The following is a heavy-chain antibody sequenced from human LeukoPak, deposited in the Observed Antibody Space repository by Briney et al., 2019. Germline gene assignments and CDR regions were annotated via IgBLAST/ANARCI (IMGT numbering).Heavy chain of an antibody. D-gene: IGHD2-15*01. CDR3: TRGYCSGGSCEYYFDY. CDR2: TRSKAYGGTT. V-gene: IGHV3-49*04. J-gene: IGHJ4*02. Sequence: GRSLRLSCTASGFTFGDYVMSWVRQAPGEGLEWVGFTRSKAYGGTTEYAASVKGRFTISRDDSKSIAYLQMNSLTTEDTAAYYCTRGYCSGGSCEYYFDYWGQGTLVTVSS. CDR1: GFTFGDYV.